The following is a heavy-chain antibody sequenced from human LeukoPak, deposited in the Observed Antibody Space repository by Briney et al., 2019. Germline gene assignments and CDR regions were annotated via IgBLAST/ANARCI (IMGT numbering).Heavy chain of an antibody. V-gene: IGHV4-39*01. J-gene: IGHJ4*02. Sequence: SETLSLTCTVSGGSINSTIYHWGWVRQPPGKGLEWIGYIYYNGYPYYSPSLKSRVTISVDTSKNQFSLRLTSVTAADTAVYYCARQVFSGSYVDYWGQGTLVTVSS. CDR1: GGSINSTIYH. D-gene: IGHD1-26*01. CDR3: ARQVFSGSYVDY. CDR2: IYYNGYP.